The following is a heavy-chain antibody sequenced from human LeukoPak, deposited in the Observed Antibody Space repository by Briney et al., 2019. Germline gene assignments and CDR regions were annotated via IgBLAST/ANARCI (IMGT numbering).Heavy chain of an antibody. Sequence: PSETLSLTCAVYGGSFSGYYWSWIRQPPGKGLEWIGEINHSGSTNYNPSLKSRVTISVDTSKNQFSLKLSSVTAADTAMYYCARQGSEIDYWGQGTLVTVSS. V-gene: IGHV4-34*01. CDR3: ARQGSEIDY. J-gene: IGHJ4*02. CDR1: GGSFSGYY. CDR2: INHSGST.